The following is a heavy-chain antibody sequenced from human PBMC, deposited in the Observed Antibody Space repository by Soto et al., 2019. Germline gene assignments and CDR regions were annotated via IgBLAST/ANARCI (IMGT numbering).Heavy chain of an antibody. CDR2: ISYDGSNK. V-gene: IGHV3-30*18. D-gene: IGHD3-22*01. Sequence: QVQLVESGGGVVQPGRSLRLSCAASGFTFSSYGMHWVRQAPGKGLEWVAAISYDGSNKYYADSVKGRFTISRDNSKKTLYLQMNSLRAEDTAVYYCAKDRRPDYYDSSGPAPAVDNWFDPWGQGTLVTVSS. J-gene: IGHJ5*02. CDR3: AKDRRPDYYDSSGPAPAVDNWFDP. CDR1: GFTFSSYG.